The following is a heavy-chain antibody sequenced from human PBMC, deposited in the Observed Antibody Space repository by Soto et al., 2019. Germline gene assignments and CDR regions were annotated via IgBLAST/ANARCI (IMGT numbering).Heavy chain of an antibody. Sequence: ASVKVSCKASGYTFTSYYMHWVRQAPGQGLEWMGIINPSGGSTSYAQKFQGRVTITADKSTSTAYMELSSLRSEDTAVYYCASPNYGGNGARNYYYYYGMDVWGQGTTVTVSS. D-gene: IGHD4-17*01. CDR2: INPSGGST. CDR1: GYTFTSYY. CDR3: ASPNYGGNGARNYYYYYGMDV. V-gene: IGHV1-46*01. J-gene: IGHJ6*02.